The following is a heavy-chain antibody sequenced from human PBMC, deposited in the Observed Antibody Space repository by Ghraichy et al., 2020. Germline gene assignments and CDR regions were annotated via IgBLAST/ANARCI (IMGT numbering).Heavy chain of an antibody. V-gene: IGHV4-30-2*01. CDR2: VYYDGST. Sequence: SETLSLTCAVSGGAISSSAYSWTWVRQPPEKGLEWIAYVYYDGSTYYNPSLKSRVTISLDNSKNQFSLELTSVTAADTAVYYCARALNYAGFDYWGQGTLVTGSS. J-gene: IGHJ4*02. CDR3: ARALNYAGFDY. CDR1: GGAISSSAYS. D-gene: IGHD1-7*01.